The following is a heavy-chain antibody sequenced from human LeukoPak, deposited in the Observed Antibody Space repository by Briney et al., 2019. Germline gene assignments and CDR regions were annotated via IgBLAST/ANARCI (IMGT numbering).Heavy chain of an antibody. CDR1: GGTFSSYA. D-gene: IGHD2-8*01. Sequence: SVKVSCKASGGTFSSYAISWVRQAPGQGLEWMGGIIPIFGTANYAQKFQGRVTITADESTSTAYMELSSLRSEDTAVYYCAAPYCTNGVCWFDYWGQGTLVTVSS. J-gene: IGHJ4*02. CDR2: IIPIFGTA. V-gene: IGHV1-69*13. CDR3: AAPYCTNGVCWFDY.